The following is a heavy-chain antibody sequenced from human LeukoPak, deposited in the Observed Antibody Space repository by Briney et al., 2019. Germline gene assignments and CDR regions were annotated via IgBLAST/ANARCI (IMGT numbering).Heavy chain of an antibody. CDR2: ISSSSSYI. V-gene: IGHV3-21*01. J-gene: IGHJ6*02. CDR3: ARDSSGAAVQVLLYGMDV. D-gene: IGHD2/OR15-2a*01. CDR1: GFTFSSYS. Sequence: TGGSLRLSCAASGFTFSSYSMNWVRQVPGKGLEWVSSISSSSSYIYYADSVKGRFTISRDNAKNSLYLQMNSLRAEDTAVYYCARDSSGAAVQVLLYGMDVWGQGTTVTVSS.